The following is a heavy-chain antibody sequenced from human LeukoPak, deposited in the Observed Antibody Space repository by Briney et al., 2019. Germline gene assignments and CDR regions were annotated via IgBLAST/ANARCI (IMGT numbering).Heavy chain of an antibody. CDR3: ARLNTYYYDSSGYSDAFDI. J-gene: IGHJ3*02. CDR2: IYYSGST. Sequence: SETLSLTCNVSGGSISSSRYYWGWIRQPPGKGLEWIGNIYYSGSTYYNPSLKSPVNISVDSSKDQFSLNLTSVTAADTAVYYCARLNTYYYDSSGYSDAFDIWGQGTMVTVSS. D-gene: IGHD3-22*01. CDR1: GGSISSSRYY. V-gene: IGHV4-39*01.